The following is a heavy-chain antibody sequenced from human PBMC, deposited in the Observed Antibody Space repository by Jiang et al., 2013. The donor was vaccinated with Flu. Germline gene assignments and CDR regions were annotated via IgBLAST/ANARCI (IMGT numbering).Heavy chain of an antibody. CDR1: GFTFRNYV. CDR2: ISGSGGST. CDR3: AKGYYDRSGFYYDGDD. Sequence: VQLVESGGGLVHPGGSLRLSCAASGFTFRNYVINWVRQAPGKGLEWVSGISGSGGSTYYAESVKGRFTISRDNSKNTLYLQMNSLRADDTAVYYCAKGYYDRSGFYYDGDDWGQGTLVTVSS. V-gene: IGHV3-23*04. J-gene: IGHJ4*02. D-gene: IGHD3-22*01.